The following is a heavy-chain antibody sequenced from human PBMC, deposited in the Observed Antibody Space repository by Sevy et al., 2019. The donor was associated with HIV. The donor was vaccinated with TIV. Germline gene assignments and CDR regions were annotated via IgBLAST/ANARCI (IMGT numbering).Heavy chain of an antibody. Sequence: ASVKVSCKASGYTFTSYGISWVRQAPGQGLEWMGWISAYNGNTNYAQKLQGRVTMTTDTSTSTSYMELRSLRSDDTAVYYCARVGYDSSGYTLYYYYYGMDVWGQATTVTVSS. J-gene: IGHJ6*02. D-gene: IGHD3-22*01. CDR3: ARVGYDSSGYTLYYYYYGMDV. CDR2: ISAYNGNT. V-gene: IGHV1-18*01. CDR1: GYTFTSYG.